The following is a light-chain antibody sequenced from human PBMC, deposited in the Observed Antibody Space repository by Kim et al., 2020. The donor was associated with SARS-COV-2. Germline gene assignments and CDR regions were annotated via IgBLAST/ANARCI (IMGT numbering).Light chain of an antibody. CDR1: NIGSKR. CDR2: YGS. CDR3: QVWDSSSDHRV. Sequence: PGRTARITCGGNNIGSKRVPVYQQEPGQAPVLVIYYGSDRASGIPERFSGSNSGNTATLTISRVEAGDEADYYCQVWDSSSDHRVFGGGTQLTVL. V-gene: IGLV3-21*04. J-gene: IGLJ3*02.